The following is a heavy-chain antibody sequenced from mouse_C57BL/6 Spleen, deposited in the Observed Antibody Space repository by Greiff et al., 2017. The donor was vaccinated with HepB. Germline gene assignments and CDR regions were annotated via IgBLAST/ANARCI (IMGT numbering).Heavy chain of an antibody. CDR3: TREGDYYGSSPYWYFDV. CDR1: GFTFSSYA. J-gene: IGHJ1*03. CDR2: ISSGGDYI. D-gene: IGHD1-1*01. V-gene: IGHV5-9-1*02. Sequence: EVNVVESGEGLVKPGGSLKLSCAASGFTFSSYAMSWVRQTPEKRLEWVAYISSGGDYIYYADTVKGRFTISRDNARNTLYLQMSSLKSEDTAMYHCTREGDYYGSSPYWYFDVWGTGTTVTVSS.